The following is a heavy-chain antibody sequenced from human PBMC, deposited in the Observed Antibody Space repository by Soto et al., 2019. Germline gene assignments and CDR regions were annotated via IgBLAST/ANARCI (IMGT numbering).Heavy chain of an antibody. V-gene: IGHV6-1*01. CDR2: TYYRSKWHN. CDR1: GDSVSSNSAT. D-gene: IGHD3-3*01. J-gene: IGHJ6*02. CDR3: ARGVRDYNYYGMDV. Sequence: SQTLSLTCAISGDSVSSNSATWNWIRQSPSRGLEWLGRTYYRSKWHNDYAVSVKSRISINPDTSKNQFSLQLNSVTPEDTAVYYCARGVRDYNYYGMDVWGQGTTVTAP.